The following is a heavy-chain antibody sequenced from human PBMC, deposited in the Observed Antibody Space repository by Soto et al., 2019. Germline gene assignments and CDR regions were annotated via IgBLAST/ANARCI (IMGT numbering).Heavy chain of an antibody. CDR2: IRSKAYGGTT. CDR3: TREFEGAFDY. V-gene: IGHV3-49*04. Sequence: LRLSCTASGFTFGDYAMSWVRQAPGKGLEWVGFIRSKAYGGTTEYAASVKGRFTISRDDSKSIAYLQMNSLKNEDTAVYYCTREFEGAFDYWGQGTLVTVSS. J-gene: IGHJ4*02. CDR1: GFTFGDYA. D-gene: IGHD3-16*01.